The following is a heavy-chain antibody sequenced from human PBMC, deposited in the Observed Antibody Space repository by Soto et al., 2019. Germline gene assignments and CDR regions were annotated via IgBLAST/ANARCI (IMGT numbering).Heavy chain of an antibody. CDR2: ISGSGGST. V-gene: IGHV3-23*01. CDR3: AKAYYYDGSGYSHDAFDI. Sequence: GGSLRLSCAASGFTFSSYAMSWVRQAPGKGLEWVSAISGSGGSTYYADSVKGRLTISRDNSKNTLYLQMNSLRAEDTAVYYRAKAYYYDGSGYSHDAFDIWGQGTMVTVSS. J-gene: IGHJ3*02. CDR1: GFTFSSYA. D-gene: IGHD3-22*01.